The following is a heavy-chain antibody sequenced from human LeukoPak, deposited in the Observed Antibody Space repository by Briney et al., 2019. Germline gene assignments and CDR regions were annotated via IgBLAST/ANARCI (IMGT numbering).Heavy chain of an antibody. J-gene: IGHJ3*02. D-gene: IGHD1-20*01. CDR2: IYYSGNT. CDR3: ARDLGITGTDPGAFDI. Sequence: SETLSLTCTVSGVSISSSNSYWGWIRQPPGKGLEWIGSIYYSGNTYYNASLKSQVSISIDTSKNQFSLRLTSVTAADTAVYYCARDLGITGTDPGAFDIWGQGTMVTVSS. V-gene: IGHV4-39*02. CDR1: GVSISSSNSY.